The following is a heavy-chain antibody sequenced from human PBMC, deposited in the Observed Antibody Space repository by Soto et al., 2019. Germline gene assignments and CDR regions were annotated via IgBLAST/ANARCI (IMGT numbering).Heavy chain of an antibody. D-gene: IGHD3-22*01. CDR1: GFTFSSYA. V-gene: IGHV3-30-3*01. Sequence: QVPLVEYGGGVVQPGRSLRLSCAASGFTFSSYAMNWVRQAPGKGLEWVAVISYDGSNKYYADSVKGRFTISRDNSKNTLYLQMNSLRAEDTAVYYCARDYYDSSVYYSLDYWGQATLLTVSP. CDR2: ISYDGSNK. J-gene: IGHJ4*02. CDR3: ARDYYDSSVYYSLDY.